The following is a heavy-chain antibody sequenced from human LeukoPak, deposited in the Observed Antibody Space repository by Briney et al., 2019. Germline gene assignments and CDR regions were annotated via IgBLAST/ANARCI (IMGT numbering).Heavy chain of an antibody. CDR3: ARDRIAAARDAFDI. CDR1: GGSSSSYY. J-gene: IGHJ3*02. CDR2: IYTSGST. V-gene: IGHV4-4*07. Sequence: PSETLSLTCTVSGGSSSSYYWSWIRQPAGKGLEWIGRIYTSGSTNYNPSLKSRVTMSVDTSKNQFSLKLSPVTAADTAVYYCARDRIAAARDAFDIWGQGTMVTVSS. D-gene: IGHD6-13*01.